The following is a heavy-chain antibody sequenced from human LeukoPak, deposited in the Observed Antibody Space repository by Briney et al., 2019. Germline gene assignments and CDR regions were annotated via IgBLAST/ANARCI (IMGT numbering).Heavy chain of an antibody. CDR2: INSDGSST. D-gene: IGHD5-18*01. CDR3: TNSYGFSYYIDY. V-gene: IGHV3-74*01. CDR1: GFTFSSYW. J-gene: IGHJ4*02. Sequence: PGGSLRLSCAASGFTFSSYWMHWVRQAPGKGLVWVSRINSDGSSTSYADSVKGRFTISRDNAKNTLYLQMNSLRAEDPAVYYCTNSYGFSYYIDYWGQGTLVTVSS.